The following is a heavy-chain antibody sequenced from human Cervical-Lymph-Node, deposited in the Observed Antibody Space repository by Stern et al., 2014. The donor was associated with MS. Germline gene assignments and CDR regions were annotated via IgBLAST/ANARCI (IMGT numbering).Heavy chain of an antibody. V-gene: IGHV1-69*09. CDR3: ATDHVDTANFDY. Sequence: VQLVESGAEVKKPGSSVKVSCKASGGTFSSYTISWVRQAPGQGLEWMGRISPILGIANYAQKFQGRVTITADKSTSTAYMELSSLRSEDTAVYYCATDHVDTANFDYWGQGTLVTVSS. D-gene: IGHD5-18*01. J-gene: IGHJ4*02. CDR2: ISPILGIA. CDR1: GGTFSSYT.